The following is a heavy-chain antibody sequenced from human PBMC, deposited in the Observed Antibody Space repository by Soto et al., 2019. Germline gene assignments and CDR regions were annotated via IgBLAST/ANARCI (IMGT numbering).Heavy chain of an antibody. Sequence: PSETLSLTCTVSNGSISGYYWTWIRQPPGKGLEWIGYIYYSGIARYNPSLESRVTLSADASKNQLSLRLNSVTAADTAVYHCARVGVGIGNHFDSWGQGTLVTVSS. V-gene: IGHV4-59*01. CDR2: IYYSGIA. D-gene: IGHD1-26*01. CDR3: ARVGVGIGNHFDS. CDR1: NGSISGYY. J-gene: IGHJ4*02.